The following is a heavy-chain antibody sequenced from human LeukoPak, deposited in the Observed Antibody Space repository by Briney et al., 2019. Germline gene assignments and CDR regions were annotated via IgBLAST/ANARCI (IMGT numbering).Heavy chain of an antibody. D-gene: IGHD6-13*01. Sequence: GGSLRLSCAASGFTFSSYSMNWVRQAPGRGLEWVSYISSSSSTIYYADSVKGRFTISRDNAKNSLFLQMNSLRVEDTAVYYCAGGYSSNWFPNFDYWGQGTLVTVSS. CDR1: GFTFSSYS. CDR3: AGGYSSNWFPNFDY. CDR2: ISSSSSTI. J-gene: IGHJ4*02. V-gene: IGHV3-48*04.